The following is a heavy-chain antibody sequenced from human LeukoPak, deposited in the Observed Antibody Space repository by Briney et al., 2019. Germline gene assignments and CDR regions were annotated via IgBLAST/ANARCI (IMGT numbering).Heavy chain of an antibody. D-gene: IGHD3-10*01. V-gene: IGHV3-21*01. CDR3: ARVLLWFGELYS. Sequence: PGGSLRLSCAASGFTFSSYSMNLVRQAPGKGLEWVSSISSSSSYIYYADSVKGRFTISRDNAKNSLYLQMNSLRAEDTAVYYCARVLLWFGELYSWGQGTLVTVSS. CDR2: ISSSSSYI. CDR1: GFTFSSYS. J-gene: IGHJ4*02.